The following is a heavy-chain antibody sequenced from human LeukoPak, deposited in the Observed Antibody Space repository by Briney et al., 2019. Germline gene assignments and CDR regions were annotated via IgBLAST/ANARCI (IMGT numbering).Heavy chain of an antibody. CDR1: GGSISSGDYY. CDR2: IYYSGST. Sequence: SETLSLTCTVSGGSISSGDYYWSWIRQPPGKGLEWIGYIYYSGSTYYNPSLKSRVTISVDTSKNQFSLKLSSVTAADTAVYYCARGYSSSWSPYFDYWSQGTLVTVSS. J-gene: IGHJ4*02. CDR3: ARGYSSSWSPYFDY. V-gene: IGHV4-30-4*08. D-gene: IGHD6-13*01.